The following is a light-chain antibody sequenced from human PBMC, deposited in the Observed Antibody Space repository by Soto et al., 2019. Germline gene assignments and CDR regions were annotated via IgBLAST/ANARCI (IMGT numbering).Light chain of an antibody. CDR1: QSISTQ. CDR3: QLYYTYST. J-gene: IGKJ1*01. CDR2: GAF. Sequence: DTQMTQSPSTLSASVGDRVTIICRASQSISTQLAWYQQKPGKAPKLLISGAFSLESGVPSRFSGSGSGTEFTHTISSMRPDDFATSYCQLYYTYSTFGQGTMVDI. V-gene: IGKV1-5*02.